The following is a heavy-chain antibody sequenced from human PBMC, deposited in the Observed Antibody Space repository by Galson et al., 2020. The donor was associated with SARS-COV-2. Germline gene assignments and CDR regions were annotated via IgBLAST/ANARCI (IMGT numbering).Heavy chain of an antibody. CDR2: LSFDGTNN. J-gene: IGHJ3*02. CDR3: AKDTENGNDGPDAFDI. CDR1: GFTFTHYA. D-gene: IGHD1-1*01. V-gene: IGHV3-30*04. Sequence: GESLKISCAASGFTFTHYALHWVRQAPGQGLEWVAFLSFDGTNNHYADTVKGRFTISRDNSKNTLYLQMNSLIPEDTAVYYFAKDTENGNDGPDAFDIWGPGTMVTVSS.